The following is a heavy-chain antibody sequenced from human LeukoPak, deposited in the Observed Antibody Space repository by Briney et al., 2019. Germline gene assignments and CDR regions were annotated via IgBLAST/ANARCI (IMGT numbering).Heavy chain of an antibody. Sequence: SQTLSLTCTVSGGSISSSSYYWGWIRQPPGKGLEWIGSIYYSGSTNYNPSLKSRVTISVDTSKNQFSLKLSSVTAADTAVYYCATEGKQWQGAFDIWGQGTMVTVSS. V-gene: IGHV4-39*07. D-gene: IGHD6-19*01. CDR2: IYYSGST. CDR1: GGSISSSSYY. J-gene: IGHJ3*02. CDR3: ATEGKQWQGAFDI.